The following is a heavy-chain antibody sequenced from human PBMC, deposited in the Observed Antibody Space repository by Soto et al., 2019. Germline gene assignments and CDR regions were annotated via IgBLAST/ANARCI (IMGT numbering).Heavy chain of an antibody. CDR3: AKDLTMIPGGAFDI. J-gene: IGHJ3*02. CDR2: ISYDGSNK. Sequence: GGSLRLSCAASGFTFSSYGMHWVRQAPGKGLEWVAVISYDGSNKYYADSVKGRFTISRDNSKNTLYLQMNSLRAEDTAVYYCAKDLTMIPGGAFDIWGQGTMVTVSS. D-gene: IGHD3-22*01. CDR1: GFTFSSYG. V-gene: IGHV3-30*18.